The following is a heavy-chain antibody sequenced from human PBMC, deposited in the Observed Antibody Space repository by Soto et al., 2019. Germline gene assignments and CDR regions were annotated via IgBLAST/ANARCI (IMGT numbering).Heavy chain of an antibody. Sequence: SETVSLTCTFSVVSISSGGYYWSWIRQHPWKGLEWIGYIYYSGSTYYNPSLKSRVTISVDTSKNQFSLKLSSVTAADTAVYYCARGYSYGYYWFDPWGQGTLVIVS. D-gene: IGHD5-18*01. CDR1: VVSISSGGYY. CDR2: IYYSGST. J-gene: IGHJ5*02. CDR3: ARGYSYGYYWFDP. V-gene: IGHV4-31*03.